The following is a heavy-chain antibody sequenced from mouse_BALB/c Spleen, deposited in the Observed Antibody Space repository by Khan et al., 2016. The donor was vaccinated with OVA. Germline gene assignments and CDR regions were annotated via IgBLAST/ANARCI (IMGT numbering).Heavy chain of an antibody. J-gene: IGHJ3*01. CDR1: GFNIKDTY. Sequence: VQLKESGAELVKPGASVKLSYSASGFNIKDTYIHWMKQRPEQGLEWIGRIDPPNDDSKYGPKFQAKATLTADTSSNTAYLQLSSLTSEDTAVYYCATLYVNPFAFWGQGTLVSVSA. D-gene: IGHD2-1*01. V-gene: IGHV14-3*02. CDR3: ATLYVNPFAF. CDR2: IDPPNDDS.